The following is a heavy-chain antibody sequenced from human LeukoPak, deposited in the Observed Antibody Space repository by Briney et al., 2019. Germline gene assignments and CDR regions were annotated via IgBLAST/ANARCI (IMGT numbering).Heavy chain of an antibody. V-gene: IGHV4-61*02. CDR2: IYTSGST. CDR1: GGSISSGSYY. J-gene: IGHJ4*02. D-gene: IGHD3-10*01. CDR3: ARRRIYYYGSGRFPSYFDY. Sequence: SETLSLTCTVSGGSISSGSYYWSWIRQPAGKGLEWIGRIYTSGSTNYNPSLKSRVTISVDTSKNQFSLKLSSVTAADTAVYYCARRRIYYYGSGRFPSYFDYWGQGTLVTVSS.